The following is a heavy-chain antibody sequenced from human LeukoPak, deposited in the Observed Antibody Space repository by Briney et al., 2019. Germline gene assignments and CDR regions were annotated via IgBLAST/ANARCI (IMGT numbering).Heavy chain of an antibody. CDR1: GYTFTSYG. CDR2: ISAYNGNT. J-gene: IGHJ4*02. V-gene: IGHV1-18*01. CDR3: ARDSLGSYSSPDN. Sequence: ASVKVSCKASGYTFTSYGITWVRQAPGQGLESMGWISAYNGNTNYAQKVQGRVTMTTDTSTSTAYMEVRSLRSDDTAVYYCARDSLGSYSSPDNWGQGTLVTVSS. D-gene: IGHD1-26*01.